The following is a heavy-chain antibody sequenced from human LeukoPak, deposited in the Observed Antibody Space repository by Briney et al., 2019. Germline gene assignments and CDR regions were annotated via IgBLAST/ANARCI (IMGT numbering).Heavy chain of an antibody. D-gene: IGHD4-17*01. V-gene: IGHV4-39*07. CDR2: IYHSGST. CDR1: GGSISSGGYY. J-gene: IGHJ5*02. CDR3: ARDYGDYPNWFDP. Sequence: SQTLSLTCTVSGGSISSGGYYWSWIRQPPGKGLEWIGSIYHSGSTYYNPSLKSRVTISVDTSKNQFSLKLSSVTAADTAVYYCARDYGDYPNWFDPWGQGTLVTVSS.